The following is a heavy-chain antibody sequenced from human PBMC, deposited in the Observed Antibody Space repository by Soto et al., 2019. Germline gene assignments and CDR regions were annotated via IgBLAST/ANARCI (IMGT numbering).Heavy chain of an antibody. J-gene: IGHJ4*02. CDR1: GYSFTTFW. CDR3: ATRGDYGDYADY. CDR2: IDPSGSST. V-gene: IGHV5-10-1*01. Sequence: WESLKISCKGSGYSFTTFWISWVRQMPGRGLEGLGTIDPSGSSTKYSPSFQGDVTISADKSFTTAYLQWRSLKASDTAMYYCATRGDYGDYADYWGQATLVTLSS. D-gene: IGHD4-17*01.